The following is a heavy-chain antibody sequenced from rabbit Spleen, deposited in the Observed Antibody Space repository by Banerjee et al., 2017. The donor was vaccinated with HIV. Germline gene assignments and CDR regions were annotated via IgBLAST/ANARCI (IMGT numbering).Heavy chain of an antibody. D-gene: IGHD6-1*01. J-gene: IGHJ4*01. CDR1: GFSFSSSDY. V-gene: IGHV1S40*01. CDR2: INAVTGKA. CDR3: ARGFYADGYGYDL. Sequence: QSLEESGGDLVKPGTSLTLTCTASGFSFSSSDYICWVRQAPGKGLEWIACINAVTGKAVYANWAKGRFTFSKTSSTTVTLQMTSLTAADTATYFCARGFYADGYGYDLWGPGTLVTVS.